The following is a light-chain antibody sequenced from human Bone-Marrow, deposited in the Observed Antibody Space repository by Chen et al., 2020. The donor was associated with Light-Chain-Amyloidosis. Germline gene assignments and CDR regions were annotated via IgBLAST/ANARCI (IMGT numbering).Light chain of an antibody. V-gene: IGLV3-25*03. Sequence: SYELTQPPSVSVSPGQTARITCSGDDLPTKYAYWYQQKPGQAPVLVIHRDTERPSGISERFSGSSAETTATLTISGVQAEDEADYHCQSAYRSSTYDVIFGGGTKLTVL. CDR2: RDT. J-gene: IGLJ2*01. CDR1: DLPTKY. CDR3: QSAYRSSTYDVI.